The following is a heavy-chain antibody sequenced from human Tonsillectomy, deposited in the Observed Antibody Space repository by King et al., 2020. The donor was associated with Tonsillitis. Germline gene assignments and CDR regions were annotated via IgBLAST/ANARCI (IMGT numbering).Heavy chain of an antibody. Sequence: QLVQSGAEVKKPGSSVKVSCKASGGTFSSSAISWVRQAPGQGLEWMGRIIPILGIANYAQKFKGRVTITADKSTSTAYMELSSLRSEDTAVYYCARTPGEAFDAFDIWGQGTMVTVSS. CDR1: GGTFSSSA. CDR3: ARTPGEAFDAFDI. V-gene: IGHV1-69*04. CDR2: IIPILGIA. J-gene: IGHJ3*02.